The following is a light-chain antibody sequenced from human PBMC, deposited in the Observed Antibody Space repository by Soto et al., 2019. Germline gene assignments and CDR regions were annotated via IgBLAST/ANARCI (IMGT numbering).Light chain of an antibody. J-gene: IGLJ1*01. CDR2: EGS. Sequence: QSALTQPASVSGSPGQSITISCTGTSSDVGSYNLVSWYQQHPGKAPKLMIYEGSKRPSGVSNRFSGFKSGNTASLTISGLEAEDEADYYCCSYAVSSNYFFGTGTKLTGL. CDR1: SSDVGSYNL. V-gene: IGLV2-23*01. CDR3: CSYAVSSNYF.